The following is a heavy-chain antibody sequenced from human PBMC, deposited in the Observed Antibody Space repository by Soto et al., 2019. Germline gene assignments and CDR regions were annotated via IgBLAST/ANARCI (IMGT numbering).Heavy chain of an antibody. J-gene: IGHJ4*02. Sequence: QVQLQESGPGLVKPSQTLSLTCTVSGGSISSGGYYWSWIRQHPGKGLEWIGYIYYSGSTYYNPSLTGRVTLSVYPSKDHFCLQLGSVTGGGTAVYYCARVAAWYFDLGYLDYRGQGTLVTGSS. D-gene: IGHD3-9*01. CDR1: GGSISSGGYY. CDR3: ARVAAWYFDLGYLDY. CDR2: IYYSGST. V-gene: IGHV4-31*03.